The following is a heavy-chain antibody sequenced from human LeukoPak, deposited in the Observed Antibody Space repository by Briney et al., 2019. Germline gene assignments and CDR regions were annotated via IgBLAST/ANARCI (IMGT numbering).Heavy chain of an antibody. Sequence: ASVKVSCTASGYTFTNYGISWVRQAPGQGLEWMGRISGYNGNTNYAQKFQGRVTMTRDTSISTAYMELSSLRSEDTAVYFCAGIPVFGVVLHQEPVWGKGTTVTVSS. CDR2: ISGYNGNT. J-gene: IGHJ6*04. D-gene: IGHD3-3*01. V-gene: IGHV1-18*01. CDR3: AGIPVFGVVLHQEPV. CDR1: GYTFTNYG.